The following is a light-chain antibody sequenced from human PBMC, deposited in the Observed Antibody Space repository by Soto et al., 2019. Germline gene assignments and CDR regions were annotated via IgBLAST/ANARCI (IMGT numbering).Light chain of an antibody. J-gene: IGKJ4*01. CDR3: QQLLMTPST. CDR2: AAS. Sequence: IKLTQSPSPLSASVGDRVTITCRASQDIAIYLAWYQQKPGEAPKLLIYAASTLYGGVPSRFSGSGSGTHFALTITRLQAEDFSTDYCQQLLMTPSTFGAVTKVYIK. V-gene: IGKV1-9*01. CDR1: QDIAIY.